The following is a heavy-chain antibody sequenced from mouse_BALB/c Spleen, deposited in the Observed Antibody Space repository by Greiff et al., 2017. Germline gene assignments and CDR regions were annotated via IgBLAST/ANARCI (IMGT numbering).Heavy chain of an antibody. D-gene: IGHD1-1*01. CDR2: INPYNGDT. J-gene: IGHJ2*01. Sequence: VHVKQSGPELVKPGASVKISCKASGYSFTGYFMNWVMQSHGKSLEWIGRINPYNGDTFYNQKFKGKATLTVDKSSSTAHMELRSLASEDSAVYYCARSSSPYYFDYWGQGTTLTVSS. V-gene: IGHV1-20*02. CDR1: GYSFTGYF. CDR3: ARSSSPYYFDY.